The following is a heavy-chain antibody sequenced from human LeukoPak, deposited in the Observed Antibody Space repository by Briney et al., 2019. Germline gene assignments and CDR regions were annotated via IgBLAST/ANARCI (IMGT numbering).Heavy chain of an antibody. Sequence: GASLQISCKGSGYNFTSYWIGWVRQLPGKGLEWMGIIYPGDSDTRYSPSFQGQVTISADKSISTAYLQWSSLKASDTAMYYCARTLSPGYSSGWYLGYWGQGTLVTVSS. V-gene: IGHV5-51*01. CDR3: ARTLSPGYSSGWYLGY. J-gene: IGHJ4*02. D-gene: IGHD6-19*01. CDR1: GYNFTSYW. CDR2: IYPGDSDT.